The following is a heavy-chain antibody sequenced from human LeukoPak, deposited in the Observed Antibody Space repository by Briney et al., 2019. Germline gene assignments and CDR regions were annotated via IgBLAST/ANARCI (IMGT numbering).Heavy chain of an antibody. CDR1: GGSISSYY. CDR3: AGTTGTTRFDY. Sequence: PSETLSLTCTVSGGSISSYYWSWIRQPPGKGLEWIGYIYYSGSSNYNPSLKSRVTISVDTSKNQFSLKLSSVTAADTAVYYCAGTTGTTRFDYWGQGTLVTVSS. J-gene: IGHJ4*02. D-gene: IGHD1-1*01. V-gene: IGHV4-59*08. CDR2: IYYSGSS.